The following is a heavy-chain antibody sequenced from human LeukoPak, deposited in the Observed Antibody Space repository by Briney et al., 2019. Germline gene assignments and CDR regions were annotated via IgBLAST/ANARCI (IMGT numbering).Heavy chain of an antibody. CDR2: INPNSGDT. CDR3: ARKVSGSYRIDY. D-gene: IGHD1-26*01. CDR1: GYTFTGHY. J-gene: IGHJ4*02. Sequence: ASVKVSCKASGYTFTGHYMHWVRQAPGQGLEWMGGINPNSGDTKYAQKFQGRVTMTRDTSISTAYMELTRLTSDDTAVYYCARKVSGSYRIDYWSQGTLVTVSS. V-gene: IGHV1-2*02.